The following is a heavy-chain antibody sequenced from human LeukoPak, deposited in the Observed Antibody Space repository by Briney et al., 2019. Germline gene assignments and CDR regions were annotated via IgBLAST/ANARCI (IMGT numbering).Heavy chain of an antibody. V-gene: IGHV1-18*01. CDR1: GYTFTSYG. Sequence: ASVKVSCKASGYTFTSYGISWVRQAPGQGLEWMGWISAYNGNTNYAQKLQGRVTMTTDTSTSTAYMELRSLRFDDTAVYYCARDRARITGTTFSGFDYWGQGTLVTVSS. CDR2: ISAYNGNT. J-gene: IGHJ4*02. D-gene: IGHD1-20*01. CDR3: ARDRARITGTTFSGFDY.